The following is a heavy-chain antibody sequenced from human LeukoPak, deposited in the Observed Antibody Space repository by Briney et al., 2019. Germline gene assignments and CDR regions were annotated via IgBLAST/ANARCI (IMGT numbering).Heavy chain of an antibody. CDR3: ARRKSGED. CDR1: GYTFTGYY. CDR2: INPNSGGT. V-gene: IGHV1-2*02. D-gene: IGHD1-26*01. Sequence: GASVKVSCKASGYTFTGYYMHWVRRAPGQGLEWMGWINPNSGGTNYAQKFQGRVTITADESTSTAYMELSSLRSEDTAVYYCARRKSGEDWGQGTLVTVSS. J-gene: IGHJ4*02.